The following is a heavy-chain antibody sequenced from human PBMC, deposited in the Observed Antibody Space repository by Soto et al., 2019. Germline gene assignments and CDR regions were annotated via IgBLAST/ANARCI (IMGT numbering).Heavy chain of an antibody. CDR3: ARDQWFGDDYYYYGMDV. Sequence: GGSLRLSCAASGFTFSSYGMHWVRQAPGKGLEWVAVIWYDGSNKYYADSVKGRFTISRDNSKNTLYLQMNSLRAEDTAVYYCARDQWFGDDYYYYGMDVWGQGTTVTVSS. CDR2: IWYDGSNK. V-gene: IGHV3-33*01. CDR1: GFTFSSYG. J-gene: IGHJ6*02. D-gene: IGHD3-10*01.